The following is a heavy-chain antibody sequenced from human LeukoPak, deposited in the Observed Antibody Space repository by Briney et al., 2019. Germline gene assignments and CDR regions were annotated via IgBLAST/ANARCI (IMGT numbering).Heavy chain of an antibody. CDR2: IIPILGIA. Sequence: SLKLSCTVSGGTFSSDTISWGRQGPRQGLELMGSIIPILGIANYAQKFQSRVTITADKSTSTAYMEMSSLRSEDTAVYYCARDIVVVPAASYYYYYGMDVWGQGTTVTVSS. CDR1: GGTFSSDT. D-gene: IGHD2-2*01. CDR3: ARDIVVVPAASYYYYYGMDV. J-gene: IGHJ6*02. V-gene: IGHV1-69*02.